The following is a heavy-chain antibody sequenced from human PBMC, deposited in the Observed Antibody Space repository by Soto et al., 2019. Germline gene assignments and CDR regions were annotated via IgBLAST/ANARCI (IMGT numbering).Heavy chain of an antibody. D-gene: IGHD3-3*01. CDR3: ARDKRDLRFLEWSYYFDY. J-gene: IGHJ4*02. CDR1: GFTFSSCA. V-gene: IGHV3-30-3*01. Sequence: QVQLVESGGGVVQPGRSLRLSCAASGFTFSSCAMHWVRQAPGKGLEWVALISYDGSNKYYADSVKGRFTTSRDNSKNTRYLRMNSRRAEDTAVYYCARDKRDLRFLEWSYYFDYWGQGTLVTVSS. CDR2: ISYDGSNK.